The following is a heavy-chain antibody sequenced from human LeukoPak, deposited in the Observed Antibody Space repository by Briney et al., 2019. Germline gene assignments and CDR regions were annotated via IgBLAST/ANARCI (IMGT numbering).Heavy chain of an antibody. CDR2: IYYSGST. Sequence: SETLSLTCTVSGGSITSGDYYWRWIRQPPGKGLEWIGYIYYSGSTYYNPSLKSRVTISVDTSKNQFSLKLSSVTAADTAVYYCARDRITMVRGVMPHGMDVWGKGTTVTVSS. V-gene: IGHV4-30-4*08. J-gene: IGHJ6*04. CDR3: ARDRITMVRGVMPHGMDV. D-gene: IGHD3-10*01. CDR1: GGSITSGDYY.